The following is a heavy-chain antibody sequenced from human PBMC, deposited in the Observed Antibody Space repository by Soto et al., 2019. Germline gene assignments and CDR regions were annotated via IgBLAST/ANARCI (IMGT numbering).Heavy chain of an antibody. CDR3: ARDPGPYYYDSSGYWGHFDY. V-gene: IGHV4-31*03. D-gene: IGHD3-22*01. CDR1: GGSISSGGYY. J-gene: IGHJ4*02. Sequence: QVQLQESGPGLVKPSQTLSLTCTVSGGSISSGGYYWSWIRQHPGKGLEWIGYIYYSGSTYYNPSLKSRVTISVDTSQNQFSLKLSSVTAADTAVYYCARDPGPYYYDSSGYWGHFDYWGQGTLVTVSS. CDR2: IYYSGST.